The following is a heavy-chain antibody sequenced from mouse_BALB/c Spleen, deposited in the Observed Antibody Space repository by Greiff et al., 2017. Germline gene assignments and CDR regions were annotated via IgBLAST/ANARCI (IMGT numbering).Heavy chain of an antibody. D-gene: IGHD1-1*01. J-gene: IGHJ3*01. CDR2: ILPGSGST. Sequence: VQLQQSGAELMKPGASVKISCKATGYTFSSYWIEWVKQRPGHGLEWIGEILPGSGSTNYNEKFKGKATFTADTSSNTAYMQLSSLTSEDSAVYYCATITTVVEGVAYWGQGTLVTVSA. V-gene: IGHV1-9*01. CDR1: GYTFSSYW. CDR3: ATITTVVEGVAY.